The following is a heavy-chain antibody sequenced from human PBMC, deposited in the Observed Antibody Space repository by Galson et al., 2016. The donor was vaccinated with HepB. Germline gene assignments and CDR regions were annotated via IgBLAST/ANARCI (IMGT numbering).Heavy chain of an antibody. V-gene: IGHV3-23*01. CDR1: GFTFSPYD. CDR2: INGHGRDT. Sequence: SLRLSCAASGFTFSPYDMSWVRQAPGKGLEWVSAINGHGRDTYYAASVKGRFTISRDNSNNTLYLQMNSLRAEDTAVYFCVKDLRPQRGYTEYFDDWGQGTLVTVSS. CDR3: VKDLRPQRGYTEYFDD. J-gene: IGHJ4*02. D-gene: IGHD5-12*01.